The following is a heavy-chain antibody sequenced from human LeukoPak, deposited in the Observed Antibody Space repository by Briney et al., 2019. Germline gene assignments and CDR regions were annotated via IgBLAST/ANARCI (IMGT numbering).Heavy chain of an antibody. D-gene: IGHD3-3*01. V-gene: IGHV3-7*01. Sequence: GSLRLSCAASGFTFSRYWMSWVRQAPGKGLEWVANIKQDGSEKYYVDSVKGRFTISRDNAKNSLYLQMNSLRAEDTAVYYCVRVGLGITIFGVVKNAFDIWGQGTMVTVSS. CDR1: GFTFSRYW. CDR2: IKQDGSEK. CDR3: VRVGLGITIFGVVKNAFDI. J-gene: IGHJ3*02.